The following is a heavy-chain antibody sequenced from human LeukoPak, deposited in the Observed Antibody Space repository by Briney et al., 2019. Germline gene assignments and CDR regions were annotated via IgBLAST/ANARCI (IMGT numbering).Heavy chain of an antibody. D-gene: IGHD6-13*01. CDR3: ARDRTPGMAAAGTKGQDAFDI. J-gene: IGHJ3*02. V-gene: IGHV4-4*07. CDR1: GGSFSGYY. Sequence: SETLSLTCAVYGGSFSGYYWSWIRQPAGKGLEWIGRIYTSGSTNYNPSLKSRVTMSVDTSKNQFSLKLSSVTAADTAVYYCARDRTPGMAAAGTKGQDAFDIWGLGTMVTVSS. CDR2: IYTSGST.